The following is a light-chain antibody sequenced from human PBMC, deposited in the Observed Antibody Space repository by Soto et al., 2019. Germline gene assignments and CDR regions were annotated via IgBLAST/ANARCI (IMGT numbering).Light chain of an antibody. V-gene: IGKV3-20*01. CDR3: QQYGTSPRT. CDR2: GAS. Sequence: EIVLTQSPGTLSLSPGERATLSCRASQTISRNCLAWYQQKPGQAPRLLIYGASNSATGIPDRFSGSGSGTDFTLTSNRLEPEDFAVYYCQQYGTSPRTFGQGTKVEIK. J-gene: IGKJ1*01. CDR1: QTISRNC.